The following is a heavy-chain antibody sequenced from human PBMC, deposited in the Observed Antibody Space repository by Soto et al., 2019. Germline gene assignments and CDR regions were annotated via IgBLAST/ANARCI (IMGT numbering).Heavy chain of an antibody. CDR2: ISYDSTKT. D-gene: IGHD1-26*01. CDR3: ASSRSACSDLHFYSLDV. CDR1: GFTFNSYG. V-gene: IGHV3-30*03. J-gene: IGHJ6*01. Sequence: GGSLRLSCAASGFTFNSYGMHWVRQGPGNGLEWVAFISYDSTKTYYADSVKGRFTISRDNSNSALYVQMNSLTGEDTAVYYCASSRSACSDLHFYSLDVGGQGTTVTVSS.